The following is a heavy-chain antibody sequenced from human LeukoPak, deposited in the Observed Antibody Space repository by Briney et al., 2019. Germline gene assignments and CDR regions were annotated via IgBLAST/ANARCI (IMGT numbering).Heavy chain of an antibody. J-gene: IGHJ3*02. CDR2: INAGNGNT. CDR3: AREITYYYDSSGYYRGSAFDI. V-gene: IGHV1-3*03. CDR1: GYTFTSYA. Sequence: ASVKVSCKASGYTFTSYAMHWVRQAPGQRLEWMGWINAGNGNTKYSQEFQGRVTITRDTSASTAYMELSSLRSEDMAVYYCAREITYYYDSSGYYRGSAFDIWGQGTMVTVSS. D-gene: IGHD3-22*01.